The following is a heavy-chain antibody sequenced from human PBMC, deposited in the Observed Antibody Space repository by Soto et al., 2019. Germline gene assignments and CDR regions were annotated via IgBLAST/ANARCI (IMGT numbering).Heavy chain of an antibody. J-gene: IGHJ4*02. V-gene: IGHV3-74*01. CDR1: GFTFRNYW. CDR2: INSDGSDT. CDR3: TSQSHTGM. D-gene: IGHD7-27*01. Sequence: EVQLVESGGGLVQPGGSLRLSCAASGFTFRNYWMPWVRQLPGKGLVWVTAINSDGSDTRYADSVKGRFTISRDNAKNTLYLHMNSRSVEDTAVYYGTSQSHTGMWGQGTLVTVSS.